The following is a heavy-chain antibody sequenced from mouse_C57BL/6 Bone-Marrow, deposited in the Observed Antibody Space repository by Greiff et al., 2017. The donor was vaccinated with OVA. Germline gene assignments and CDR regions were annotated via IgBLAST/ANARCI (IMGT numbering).Heavy chain of an antibody. D-gene: IGHD1-1*01. V-gene: IGHV1-78*01. CDR1: GYTFTDHT. CDR3: ARRYYYGSSYYAMDY. J-gene: IGHJ4*01. Sequence: VQLQQSDAELVKPGASVKISCTVSGYTFTDHTIHWMKQRPEQGLEWIGYIYPGDGSTKYNEKFTGKATLTADKSSSTAYMQLKSLTSENSAVYFYARRYYYGSSYYAMDYWGQGTSVTVSS. CDR2: IYPGDGST.